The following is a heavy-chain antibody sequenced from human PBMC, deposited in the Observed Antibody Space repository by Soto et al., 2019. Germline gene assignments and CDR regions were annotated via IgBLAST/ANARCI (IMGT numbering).Heavy chain of an antibody. V-gene: IGHV3-15*01. CDR2: IKSKTDGGTT. Sequence: GGSLRLSCAASGFTFSNAWMSWVRQAPGKGLEWVGRIKSKTDGGTTDYAAPVKGRFTISRDDSKNTLYLQMNSLKTEDTAVYYCTVVVVVAAVMDVWGKGTTVTVSS. CDR1: GFTFSNAW. CDR3: TVVVVVAAVMDV. D-gene: IGHD2-15*01. J-gene: IGHJ6*03.